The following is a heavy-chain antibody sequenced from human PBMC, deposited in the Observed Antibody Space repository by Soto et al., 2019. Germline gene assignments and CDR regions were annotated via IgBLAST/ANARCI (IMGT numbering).Heavy chain of an antibody. CDR3: ATEMVDALTAYPSLAH. V-gene: IGHV1-24*01. J-gene: IGHJ4*02. CDR2: LDPEDGET. CDR1: GYRLSDLS. D-gene: IGHD3-9*01. Sequence: QVQLEQSGAEVKKPGASVTVSCKVSGYRLSDLSVHWVRKSPGSGLEWMGGLDPEDGETVYAQKFQGRVTMTEDTATDTAHLELSSLTSDDTAVYYCATEMVDALTAYPSLAHWGQGTLVTVSS.